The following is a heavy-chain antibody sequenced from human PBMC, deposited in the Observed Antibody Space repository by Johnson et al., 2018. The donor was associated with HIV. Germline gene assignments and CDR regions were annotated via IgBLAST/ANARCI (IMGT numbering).Heavy chain of an antibody. CDR1: GFTFSDYY. CDR2: ITSSGTSS. Sequence: QVQLVESGGGLVKPGGSLRLSCAASGFTFSDYYMIWIRQAPGKGLEWLSYITSSGTSSYYADSVKGRLTISRDNAKNSLYLQMNSLRAEDTAVYFCARAINVAFDIWGQGTMVTVSP. J-gene: IGHJ3*02. V-gene: IGHV3-11*04. CDR3: ARAINVAFDI.